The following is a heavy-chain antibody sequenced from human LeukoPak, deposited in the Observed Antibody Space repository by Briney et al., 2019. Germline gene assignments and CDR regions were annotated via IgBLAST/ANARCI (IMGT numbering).Heavy chain of an antibody. CDR3: ARDFSVYDFWSGYLDYYGMDV. D-gene: IGHD3-3*01. V-gene: IGHV3-23*01. Sequence: QTGGSLRLSCAASGFTFSSYAMSWVRQAPGKGLEWVSAISGSGGSTYYADSVKGRFTISRDNSKNTLYLQMNSLRAEDTAVYYCARDFSVYDFWSGYLDYYGMDVWGQGTTVTVSS. CDR2: ISGSGGST. CDR1: GFTFSSYA. J-gene: IGHJ6*02.